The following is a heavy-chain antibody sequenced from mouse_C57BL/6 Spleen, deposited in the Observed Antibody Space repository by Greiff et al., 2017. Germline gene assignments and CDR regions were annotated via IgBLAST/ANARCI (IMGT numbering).Heavy chain of an antibody. CDR1: GFNIKNTY. J-gene: IGHJ1*03. CDR3: ARDYYGSSYEWYFDV. CDR2: IDPANGNT. D-gene: IGHD1-1*01. V-gene: IGHV14-3*01. Sequence: VHVKQSVAELVRPGASVKLSCTASGFNIKNTYMHWVKQRPEQGLEWIGRIDPANGNTKYAPKFQGKATITADTSSNTAYLQLSSLTSEDTAIYYCARDYYGSSYEWYFDVWGTGTTVTVSS.